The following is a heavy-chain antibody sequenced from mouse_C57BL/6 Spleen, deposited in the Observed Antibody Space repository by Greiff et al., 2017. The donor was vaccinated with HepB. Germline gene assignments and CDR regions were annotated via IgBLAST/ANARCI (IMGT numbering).Heavy chain of an antibody. V-gene: IGHV5-6*02. CDR2: ISSGGSYT. Sequence: EVMLVESGGDLVKPGGSLKLSCAASGFTFSSYGMSWVRQTPDKRLEWVATISSGGSYTYYPDSVKGRFTISRDNAKNTLYLQMSSLKSEDTAMYYCGRQRLLLRSVFGYWGQGTTLTVSS. D-gene: IGHD1-1*01. CDR3: GRQRLLLRSVFGY. CDR1: GFTFSSYG. J-gene: IGHJ2*01.